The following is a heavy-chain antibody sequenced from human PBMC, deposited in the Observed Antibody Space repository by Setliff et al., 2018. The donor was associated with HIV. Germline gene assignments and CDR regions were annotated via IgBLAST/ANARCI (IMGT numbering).Heavy chain of an antibody. CDR1: GYTFTGHY. Sequence: ASVKVSCKASGYTFTGHYLHWVRQAPGQGLEWLGWVNPNSGDAIYAQTFQGWVTMTRDTSINAAYMELRGLRSDDTAVYYCARDDVGYCSGGSCYHLFDTFDIWGQGTVVTVSS. CDR3: ARDDVGYCSGGSCYHLFDTFDI. CDR2: VNPNSGDA. D-gene: IGHD2-15*01. J-gene: IGHJ3*02. V-gene: IGHV1-2*04.